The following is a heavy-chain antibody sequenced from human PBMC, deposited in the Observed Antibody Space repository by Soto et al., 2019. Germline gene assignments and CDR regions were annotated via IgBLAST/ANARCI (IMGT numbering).Heavy chain of an antibody. CDR2: ISYRGTT. D-gene: IGHD5-12*01. J-gene: IGHJ4*02. V-gene: IGHV4-39*01. CDR3: ARHLSPASGYDPYYFDS. Sequence: SETLSLTCTVSGGSISSSRYYWGWIRQPPGKGLEWIGTISYRGTTYYSPSLKSRLTMSVDTSNKQFSLKLRSVTAADTAVYYCARHLSPASGYDPYYFDSWGQGTLVTVSS. CDR1: GGSISSSRYY.